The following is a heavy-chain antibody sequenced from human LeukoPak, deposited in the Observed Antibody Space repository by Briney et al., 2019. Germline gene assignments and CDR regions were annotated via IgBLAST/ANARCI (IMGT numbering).Heavy chain of an antibody. CDR2: INTDGGST. CDR1: GFTFGSYW. V-gene: IGHV3-74*01. Sequence: PGGSLRLSCAASGFTFGSYWMHWVRQAPGKGLVWVSRINTDGGSTTYADSVKGRFTISRDNAKNTLYLQMNSLRAEDTAVYYCATESAYVFDYWGQGTLVTVSS. D-gene: IGHD3-16*01. J-gene: IGHJ4*02. CDR3: ATESAYVFDY.